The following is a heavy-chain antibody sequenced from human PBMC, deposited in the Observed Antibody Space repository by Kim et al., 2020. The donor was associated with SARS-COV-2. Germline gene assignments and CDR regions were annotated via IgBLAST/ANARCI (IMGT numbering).Heavy chain of an antibody. CDR2: IYPNGGAT. CDR3: ARGLEGFDY. J-gene: IGHJ4*03. CDR1: GYGFTNNN. D-gene: IGHD1-1*01. Sequence: ASVKVSCKTSGYGFTNNNLHWVRLAPGQGLEWMGMIYPNGGATTYAQKFQGRVTMTKDTSTSTAYMELSSLTSDDTAMYYCARGLEGFDYWGPGALVTAS. V-gene: IGHV1-46*01.